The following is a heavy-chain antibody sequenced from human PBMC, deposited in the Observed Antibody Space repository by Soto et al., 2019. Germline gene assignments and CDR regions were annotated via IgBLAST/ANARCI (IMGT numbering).Heavy chain of an antibody. V-gene: IGHV4-4*07. J-gene: IGHJ3*02. D-gene: IGHD1-1*01. CDR1: GGSISSFY. CDR3: ARSPSASSIGTFDI. CDR2: IYLSGTT. Sequence: SETLSLTCTVSGGSISSFYWNWIRLSAGKGLEWIGRIYLSGTTTYNPSLQSRVTMSVDTSKNQFSLKLNSLTAADTAVYYCARSPSASSIGTFDIWGQGTKVTVSS.